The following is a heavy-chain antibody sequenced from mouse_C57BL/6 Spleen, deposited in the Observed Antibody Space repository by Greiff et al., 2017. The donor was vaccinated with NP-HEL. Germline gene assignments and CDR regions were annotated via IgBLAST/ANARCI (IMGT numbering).Heavy chain of an antibody. J-gene: IGHJ1*03. CDR3: ARRYCDV. V-gene: IGHV1-42*01. Sequence: DVQLQESGPELVKPGASVKISCKASGYSFTGYYMNWVKQSPEKSLEWIGEINPSTGGTTYNQKFKAKATLTVDKSSSTAYMQRKSLTSEDSAVYYCARRYCDVWGTGTTVTVSS. CDR1: GYSFTGYY. CDR2: INPSTGGT.